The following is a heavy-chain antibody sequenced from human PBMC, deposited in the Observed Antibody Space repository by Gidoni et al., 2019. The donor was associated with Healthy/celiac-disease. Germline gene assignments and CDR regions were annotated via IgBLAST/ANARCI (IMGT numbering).Heavy chain of an antibody. J-gene: IGHJ4*02. V-gene: IGHV3-33*01. CDR2: IWYDGSNK. CDR1: GFTFSSYG. Sequence: QVQLVESGGGVVQPGRSLSLSCAASGFTFSSYGMHWVRQGPGKGLERVAVIWYDGSNKYYADSVKGRFTISRDNSKNTLYLQMNSLRAEDTAVYYCATKGEGDRTIDYWGQGTLVTVSS. D-gene: IGHD3-16*01. CDR3: ATKGEGDRTIDY.